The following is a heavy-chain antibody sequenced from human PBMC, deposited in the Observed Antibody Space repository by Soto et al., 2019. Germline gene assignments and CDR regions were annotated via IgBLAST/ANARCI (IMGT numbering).Heavy chain of an antibody. Sequence: QLQLVESGGGVVQPGTSLRLSCTASGFMFKSYVMHWVRQAPGKGLEWVALTSYDGNNKYYGDSVKGRFTVSRDNSKNTLHLQMDSLRPEDTALYYCARWGTTGGFDLWGQGTLDSVSS. CDR2: TSYDGNNK. V-gene: IGHV3-30*19. J-gene: IGHJ4*02. D-gene: IGHD3-16*01. CDR3: ARWGTTGGFDL. CDR1: GFMFKSYV.